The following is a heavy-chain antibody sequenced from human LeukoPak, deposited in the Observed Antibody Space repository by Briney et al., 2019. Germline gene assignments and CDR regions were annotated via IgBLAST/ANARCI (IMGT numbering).Heavy chain of an antibody. D-gene: IGHD3-3*01. J-gene: IGHJ4*02. CDR3: ARGESGSPGIPFAY. CDR2: IYTSGST. V-gene: IGHV4-4*07. Sequence: SETLSLTCTVSGGSISSYYWSWIRQPAGKGLEWIARIYTSGSTNYNPSLKSRDTMSVDTSTNQFSLKLSSVTAADTAVYYCARGESGSPGIPFAYWGQGPLVTVSS. CDR1: GGSISSYY.